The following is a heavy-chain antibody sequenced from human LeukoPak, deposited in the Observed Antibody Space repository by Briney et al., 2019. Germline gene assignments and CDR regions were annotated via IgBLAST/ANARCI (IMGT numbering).Heavy chain of an antibody. J-gene: IGHJ4*02. CDR3: ARVSMYYYDSSGYRDFDY. V-gene: IGHV3-21*01. CDR2: ISSSSSYI. Sequence: GGSLRLSCAASGFTFSSYGMHWVRQAPGKGLEWVSSISSSSSYIYYADSVKGRFTISRDNAKNSLYLQMNSLRAEDTAVYYCARVSMYYYDSSGYRDFDYWGQGTLVTVSS. CDR1: GFTFSSYG. D-gene: IGHD3-22*01.